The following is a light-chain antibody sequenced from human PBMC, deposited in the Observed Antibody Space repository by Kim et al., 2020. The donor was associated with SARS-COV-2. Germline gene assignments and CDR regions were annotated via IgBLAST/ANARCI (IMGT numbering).Light chain of an antibody. CDR3: QHYASSPRT. Sequence: SPGERATLSCRASQSISSNYLAWYQQKPGQTPRLLIYGASSRATGIPDRCSGSGSGTDFTLTISRLEPENFAVYYCQHYASSPRTFGQGTKVDIK. CDR1: QSISSNY. CDR2: GAS. V-gene: IGKV3-20*01. J-gene: IGKJ1*01.